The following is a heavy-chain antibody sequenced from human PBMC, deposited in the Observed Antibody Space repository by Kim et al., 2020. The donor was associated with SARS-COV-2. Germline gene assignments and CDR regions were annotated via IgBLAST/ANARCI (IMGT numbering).Heavy chain of an antibody. J-gene: IGHJ4*02. CDR1: GFTFSNYW. CDR2: IRGDASEK. Sequence: GGSLRLSCVASGFTFSNYWMDWVRQTPGKGLEWVAIIRGDASEKNYVDSVKGRFTISIDNVTNSVYLKMNRLRAEDTAVYYCATLKFFWGQGLLVTVSS. V-gene: IGHV3-7*01. CDR3: ATLKFF.